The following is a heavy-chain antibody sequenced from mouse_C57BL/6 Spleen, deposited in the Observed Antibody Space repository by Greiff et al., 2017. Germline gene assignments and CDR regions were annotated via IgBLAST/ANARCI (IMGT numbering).Heavy chain of an antibody. Sequence: VQLQQSGAELVRPGASVKLSCTASGFNIKDYYMHWVKQRPEQGLEWIGRIDPEDGDTEYAPKFQGKATMTADTSSNTAYLQLSSLTSEDTAVYYCTTTEDYYGSSHWHFEVWGTGATVTVSS. D-gene: IGHD1-1*01. V-gene: IGHV14-1*01. CDR2: IDPEDGDT. CDR1: GFNIKDYY. J-gene: IGHJ1*03. CDR3: TTTEDYYGSSHWHFEV.